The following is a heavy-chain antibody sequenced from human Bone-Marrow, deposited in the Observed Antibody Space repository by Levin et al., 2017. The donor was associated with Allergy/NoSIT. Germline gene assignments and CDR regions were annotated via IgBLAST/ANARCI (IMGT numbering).Heavy chain of an antibody. D-gene: IGHD5-12*01. CDR3: ARAIVAIMQSNYYYYYGMDV. V-gene: IGHV3-30*04. Sequence: GESLKISCAASGFTFSSYAMHWVRQAPGKGLEWVAVISYDGSNKYYADSVKGRFTISRDNSKNTLYLQMNSLRAEDTAVYYCARAIVAIMQSNYYYYYGMDVWGQGTTVTVSS. CDR1: GFTFSSYA. CDR2: ISYDGSNK. J-gene: IGHJ6*02.